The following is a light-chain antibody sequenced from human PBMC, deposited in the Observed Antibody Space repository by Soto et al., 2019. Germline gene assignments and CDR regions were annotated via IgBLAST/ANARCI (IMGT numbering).Light chain of an antibody. V-gene: IGLV8-61*01. CDR3: VLYMGSGISV. CDR1: SGSVSTSYY. J-gene: IGLJ2*01. Sequence: VVTQEPSFSVSPGGTVTLTCGLSSGSVSTSYYPSWYQQTPGQAPRTLIYNTYTRSSGVPDRFSASILGDKAALTITGAQADDESDYYCVLYMGSGISVFGGGTKVTVL. CDR2: NTY.